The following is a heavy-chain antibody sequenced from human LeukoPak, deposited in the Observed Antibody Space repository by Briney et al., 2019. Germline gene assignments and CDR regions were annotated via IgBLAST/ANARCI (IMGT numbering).Heavy chain of an antibody. CDR2: ISGSGGST. CDR3: AKGAYSGYDKYFDY. V-gene: IGHV3-23*01. Sequence: PGGSLRLSCAASGFAFSNYAMTWVRQAPGKGLEWVSAISGSGGSTYYADSVKGRFTISRDNSKNTLYLQMNSLRAEDTAVYYCAKGAYSGYDKYFDYWGQGTLVTVSS. J-gene: IGHJ4*02. D-gene: IGHD5-12*01. CDR1: GFAFSNYA.